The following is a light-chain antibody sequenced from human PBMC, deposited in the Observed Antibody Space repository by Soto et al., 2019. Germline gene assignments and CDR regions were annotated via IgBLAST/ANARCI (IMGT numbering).Light chain of an antibody. CDR1: QTISSY. J-gene: IGKJ5*01. V-gene: IGKV1-17*01. Sequence: DIQMTQSPSSLSASVGDRVTITCRASQTISSYLNWYQQKPGQAPKSLIYAASTLQSGVPSRFSGSGSGTDFTLTISSLQPEDFATYYCLQHNSYPLTFGQGTRLEIK. CDR2: AAS. CDR3: LQHNSYPLT.